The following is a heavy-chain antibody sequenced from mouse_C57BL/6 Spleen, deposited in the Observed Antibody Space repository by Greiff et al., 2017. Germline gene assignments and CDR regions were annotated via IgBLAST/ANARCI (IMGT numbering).Heavy chain of an antibody. Sequence: VQLQQSGAELAKPGASVKLSCKASGYTFTSYWMHWVKQRPGQGLEWIGYVNPSSGYTKYNQKFKDKATLTADKSSSTAYMQLSSLTYEDSAVYYCAREDYDGYEGFDYWGQGTTLTVSS. CDR1: GYTFTSYW. J-gene: IGHJ2*01. CDR2: VNPSSGYT. V-gene: IGHV1-7*01. D-gene: IGHD2-3*01. CDR3: AREDYDGYEGFDY.